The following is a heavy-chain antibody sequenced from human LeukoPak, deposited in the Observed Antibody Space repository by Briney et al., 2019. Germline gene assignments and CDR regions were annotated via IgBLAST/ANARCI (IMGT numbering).Heavy chain of an antibody. CDR3: ARDPNYYDSSGYYYVSYGMDV. J-gene: IGHJ6*02. CDR1: GFTFSSYA. V-gene: IGHV3-30-3*01. D-gene: IGHD3-22*01. Sequence: GGSLRLSCAASGFTFSSYAMHWVRQAPGKGLEWVAVISYDGSNKYYADSVKGRFTISRDNSKNTLYLQMNSLRAEDTAVYYCARDPNYYDSSGYYYVSYGMDVWGQGTTVTVSS. CDR2: ISYDGSNK.